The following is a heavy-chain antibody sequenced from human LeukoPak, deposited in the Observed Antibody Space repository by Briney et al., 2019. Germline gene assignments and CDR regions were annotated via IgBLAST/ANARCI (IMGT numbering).Heavy chain of an antibody. CDR3: AKGGPAAGYFQR. D-gene: IGHD6-13*01. J-gene: IGHJ1*01. V-gene: IGHV3-30*02. Sequence: GGSLRLSCAASGFTFSSYGIHWVRQAPGKGLEWVAFIRYDGSNKYYADSVKGRFTISRDNIKRSLFLQMNSLRTDDTALYYCAKGGPAAGYFQRWGQGTLVTVSS. CDR2: IRYDGSNK. CDR1: GFTFSSYG.